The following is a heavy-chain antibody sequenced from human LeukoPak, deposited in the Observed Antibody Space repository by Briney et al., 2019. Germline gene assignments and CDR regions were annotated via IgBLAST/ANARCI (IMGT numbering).Heavy chain of an antibody. D-gene: IGHD2-2*01. CDR2: IYSGGST. V-gene: IGHV3-53*01. J-gene: IGHJ4*02. CDR3: ARVGRYCSSTSCYYVDY. Sequence: GGSLRLSCAASGFTVSSNYMSWVRQAPGKGLEWVSVIYSGGSTYYADSVKGRFTISRDNSKNTLYLQMNSLRAEDTAVYYCARVGRYCSSTSCYYVDYWGQGTLVTVSS. CDR1: GFTVSSNY.